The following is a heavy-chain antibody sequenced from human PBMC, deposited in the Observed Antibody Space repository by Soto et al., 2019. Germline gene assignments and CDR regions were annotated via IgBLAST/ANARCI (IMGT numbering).Heavy chain of an antibody. CDR3: ATGRXEVVPGAMDT. CDR2: IYPTGST. D-gene: IGHD2-2*01. V-gene: IGHV4-4*07. Sequence: QVQLQESGPGLVKPSETLSLSCTVSGGSFSXXYXNXXRESAGKGLEWIGRIYPTGSTTYNPSLKSRLTMSVDTSKNQFSLRLTSMTAADTAVYYCATGRXEVVPGAMDTWGQGTLVTVSS. CDR1: GGSFSXXY. J-gene: IGHJ5*02.